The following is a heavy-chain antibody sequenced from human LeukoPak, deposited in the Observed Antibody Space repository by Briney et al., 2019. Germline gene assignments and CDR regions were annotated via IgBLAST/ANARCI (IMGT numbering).Heavy chain of an antibody. CDR2: IYYSGST. CDR1: GGSISSSSYY. CDR3: ASLLAAAGNLYFDY. J-gene: IGHJ4*02. D-gene: IGHD6-13*01. V-gene: IGHV4-39*07. Sequence: PSETLSLTCTVSGGSISSSSYYWGWIRQPPGKGLEWIGSIYYSGSTYYNPSLKSRVTISVDTPKNQFSLKLSSVTAADTAVYYCASLLAAAGNLYFDYWGQGTLVTVSS.